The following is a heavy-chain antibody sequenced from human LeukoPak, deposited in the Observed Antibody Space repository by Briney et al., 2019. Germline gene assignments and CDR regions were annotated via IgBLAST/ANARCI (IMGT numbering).Heavy chain of an antibody. CDR3: AGLGRKGHNWFDP. V-gene: IGHV1-69*13. CDR2: IIPIFGTA. CDR1: GGTFSSYA. J-gene: IGHJ5*02. Sequence: ASVKVSRKASGGTFSSYAISWVRQAPGQGLEWMGGIIPIFGTANYAQKFQGRVTITADESTSTAYMELSSLRSEDTAVYYCAGLGRKGHNWFDPWGQGTLVTVSS.